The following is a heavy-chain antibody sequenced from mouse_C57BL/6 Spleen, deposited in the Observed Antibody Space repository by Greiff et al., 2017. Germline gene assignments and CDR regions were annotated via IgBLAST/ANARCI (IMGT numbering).Heavy chain of an antibody. J-gene: IGHJ2*01. CDR3: ARVYGSSYFDY. CDR2: IDPSDSYT. V-gene: IGHV1-69*01. Sequence: QVQLQQPGAELVMPGASVKLSCKASGYTFTSYWMHWVKQRPGQGLEWIGEIDPSDSYTNYNQKFKGKSTLTVDKSSSTAYMQLSSLTSEDSAVYYCARVYGSSYFDYWGQGTTLTVSS. D-gene: IGHD1-1*01. CDR1: GYTFTSYW.